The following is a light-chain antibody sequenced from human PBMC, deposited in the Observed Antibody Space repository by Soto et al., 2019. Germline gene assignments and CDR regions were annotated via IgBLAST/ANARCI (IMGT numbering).Light chain of an antibody. Sequence: QSALTQPASVSGSPGQSITISCTGTSSDIGGYNYVSWYQQHPGKAPKLLFYDVSNRPSGDSNRSSGSKSGNTASLTISGLQAEDEADYYCSSSTSSSTPVLFGGGTKVTVL. V-gene: IGLV2-14*01. J-gene: IGLJ2*01. CDR2: DVS. CDR3: SSSTSSSTPVL. CDR1: SSDIGGYNY.